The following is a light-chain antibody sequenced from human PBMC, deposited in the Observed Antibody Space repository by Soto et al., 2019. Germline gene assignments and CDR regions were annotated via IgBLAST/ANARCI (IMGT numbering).Light chain of an antibody. CDR2: VVS. CDR1: SSDVGSYNY. Sequence: QSALTQPASVSGSPGQSITISCTGTSSDVGSYNYVSWYQQHPGKAPKLMIYVVSDRPSGISSRFSGSKSGNTASPTISGLQTEDEADYYCSSYTSSSTLFGTGTKVTVL. CDR3: SSYTSSSTL. V-gene: IGLV2-14*01. J-gene: IGLJ1*01.